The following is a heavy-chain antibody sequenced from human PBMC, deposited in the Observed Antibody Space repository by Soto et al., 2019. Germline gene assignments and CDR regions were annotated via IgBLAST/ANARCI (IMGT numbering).Heavy chain of an antibody. CDR2: ISYDGSNK. D-gene: IGHD1-26*01. V-gene: IGHV3-30-3*01. CDR1: GFTFSSYA. J-gene: IGHJ4*01. Sequence: PGGSLRLSCAACGFTFSSYAMHWVRQAPGKGLEWVAVISYDGSNKYYADSVKGRFTISRDNSKNTLYLQMNSLRAEDTAVYYCARSWELPFFDYWGHGTLVTVSS. CDR3: ARSWELPFFDY.